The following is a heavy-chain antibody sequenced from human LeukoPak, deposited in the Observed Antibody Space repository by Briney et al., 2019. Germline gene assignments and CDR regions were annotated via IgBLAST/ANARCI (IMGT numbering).Heavy chain of an antibody. D-gene: IGHD3-3*01. V-gene: IGHV4-59*01. J-gene: IGHJ4*02. CDR3: ARGSDYGDY. CDR2: IYYSGST. CDR1: GGSISRYY. Sequence: SETLSLTCTVSGGSISRYYWSWIRQPPGKGLEWIGYIYYSGSTNYNPSLKSRVTISVDTSKNQFSLRLSSVTAADTGVYYCARGSDYGDYWGQGTLVTVSS.